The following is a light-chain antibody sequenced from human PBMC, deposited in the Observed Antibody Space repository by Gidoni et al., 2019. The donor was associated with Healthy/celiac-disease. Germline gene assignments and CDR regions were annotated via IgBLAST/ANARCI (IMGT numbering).Light chain of an antibody. CDR3: QQSYSTPLT. Sequence: IQMTQSPSSLSASVGDRVTITCRASQSISSYLNWYQQKPGKDPKLLIYAASSLQSGVPSRFSGSGSGTDFTLTISSLQPEDFATYYCQQSYSTPLTFGGGTKVEIK. J-gene: IGKJ4*01. CDR2: AAS. CDR1: QSISSY. V-gene: IGKV1-39*01.